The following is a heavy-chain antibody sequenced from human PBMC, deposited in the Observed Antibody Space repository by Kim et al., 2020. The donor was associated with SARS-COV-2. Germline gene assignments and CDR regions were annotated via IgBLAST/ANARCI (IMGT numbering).Heavy chain of an antibody. D-gene: IGHD3-3*01. CDR1: GGSISSDVDY. CDR3: ARVRTITIFGVTKRHYYFDC. V-gene: IGHV4-31*03. Sequence: SETLSLTCTVSGGSISSDVDYWSWIRQHPGKGLEWIGNTHYSGSTYNNPSLKSRISISVDTSKNQFSLKLRSVTAADTAVYYCARVRTITIFGVTKRHYYFDCWGQGTLVTVSS. CDR2: THYSGST. J-gene: IGHJ4*02.